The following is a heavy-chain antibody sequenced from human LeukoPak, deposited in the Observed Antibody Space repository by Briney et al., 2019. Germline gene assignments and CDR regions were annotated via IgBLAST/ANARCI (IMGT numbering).Heavy chain of an antibody. CDR1: GYTFTGYY. CDR3: ARDLSRWGPAWHCSSTSCYPGTFDY. V-gene: IGHV1-2*02. D-gene: IGHD2-2*01. Sequence: GVSVKVSCKASGYTFTGYYMHWVRQAPGQGLEWMGWINPNSGGTNYAQKFQGRVTMTRDTSISTAYMELSRLRSDDTAVYYCARDLSRWGPAWHCSSTSCYPGTFDYWGQGTLVTVSS. J-gene: IGHJ4*02. CDR2: INPNSGGT.